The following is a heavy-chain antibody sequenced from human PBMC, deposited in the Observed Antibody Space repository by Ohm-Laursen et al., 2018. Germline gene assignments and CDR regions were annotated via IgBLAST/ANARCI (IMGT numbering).Heavy chain of an antibody. Sequence: SLRLSCSASGFTFSSYAMSWVRQAPGKGLEWVSTISASGGSTYYADSVKGRFTISRDNYKNTLYLQMNSLRAEDTAVYYCAKVLRFLECPDIWGQGTMVTVSS. J-gene: IGHJ3*02. D-gene: IGHD3-3*01. V-gene: IGHV3-23*01. CDR1: GFTFSSYA. CDR2: ISASGGST. CDR3: AKVLRFLECPDI.